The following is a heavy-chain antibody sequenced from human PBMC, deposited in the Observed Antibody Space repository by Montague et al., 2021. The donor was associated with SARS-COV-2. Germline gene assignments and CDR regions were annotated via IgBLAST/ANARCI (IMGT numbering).Heavy chain of an antibody. V-gene: IGHV4-59*01. CDR3: ARGGATYYYDTSGYVNAFDT. D-gene: IGHD3-22*01. J-gene: IGHJ3*02. CDR1: GDSISTYY. CDR2: IYYNGYT. Sequence: SETLSLTCTVSGDSISTYYWGWIRQPPGKGLEWIGYIYYNGYTNYNPSLKSRVTISVDTSKNQFSLRLSSATAADTAVYFCARGGATYYYDTSGYVNAFDTWGQGTMVTVSS.